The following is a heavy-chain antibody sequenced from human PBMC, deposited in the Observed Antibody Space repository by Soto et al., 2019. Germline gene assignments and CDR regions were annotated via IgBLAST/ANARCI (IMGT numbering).Heavy chain of an antibody. CDR3: AADHARGYSSGWYDY. V-gene: IGHV1-58*01. CDR2: IVVGSGNT. CDR1: GFTFTSSA. Sequence: SVKVSCKASGFTFTSSAVQWVRQARGQRLEWIGWIVVGSGNTNYAQKFQERVTITRDMSTSTAYMELSSLRSEDTAVYYCAADHARGYSSGWYDYWGQGTLVTVSS. J-gene: IGHJ4*02. D-gene: IGHD6-19*01.